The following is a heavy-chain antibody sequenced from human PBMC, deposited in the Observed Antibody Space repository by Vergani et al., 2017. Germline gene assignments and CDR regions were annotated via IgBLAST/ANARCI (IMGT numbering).Heavy chain of an antibody. CDR3: LKDAGSYENFFDS. CDR1: GFTFSTYA. D-gene: IGHD1-26*01. V-gene: IGHV3-23*01. CDR2: LTGGGGST. Sequence: EVQLLESGGSLKQPGGSVRLSCAASGFTFSTYAMHWVRQAPGKGLEWVSALTGGGGSTYYADSFKGRFIISRDNSRDTLYLQMNSLRPEDTATYYCLKDAGSYENFFDSWGQETLVTVSS. J-gene: IGHJ4*02.